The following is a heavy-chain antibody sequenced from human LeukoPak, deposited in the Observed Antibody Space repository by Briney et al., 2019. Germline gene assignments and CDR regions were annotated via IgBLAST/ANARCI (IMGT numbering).Heavy chain of an antibody. J-gene: IGHJ6*03. CDR2: IYTSGST. D-gene: IGHD5-18*01. CDR3: SRGRGYSYGNPSYYYYYYYMDV. V-gene: IGHV4-4*07. CDR1: GGSISSYY. Sequence: SETLSLTCTVSGGSISSYYWSWIRQPAGKGLEWIGRIYTSGSTNYNPSLKSRVTMSVDTSKNQFSLKLSSVTAADTAVYYCSRGRGYSYGNPSYYYYYYYMDVWGKGTTVTVSS.